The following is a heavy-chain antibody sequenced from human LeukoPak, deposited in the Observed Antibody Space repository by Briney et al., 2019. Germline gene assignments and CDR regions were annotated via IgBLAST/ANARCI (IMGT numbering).Heavy chain of an antibody. CDR2: ISYDGSNK. CDR3: VRDFQGNYGGGGNYYYMDV. J-gene: IGHJ6*03. V-gene: IGHV3-30-3*01. Sequence: GRSLRLSCAASGFTFSSYAMHWVRQAPGKGLEWVAVISYDGSNKYYADSVKGRFTISRDNANNSLYLQMDSLRAEDTAVYYCVRDFQGNYGGGGNYYYMDVWGKGTTVTVSS. CDR1: GFTFSSYA. D-gene: IGHD2-15*01.